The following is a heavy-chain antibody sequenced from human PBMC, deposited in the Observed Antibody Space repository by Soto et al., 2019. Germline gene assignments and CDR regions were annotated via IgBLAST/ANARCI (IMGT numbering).Heavy chain of an antibody. J-gene: IGHJ4*02. CDR1: GFTFGSYW. CDR3: ASGVRYYYDSSGYYASDY. V-gene: IGHV3-7*01. D-gene: IGHD3-22*01. CDR2: IKQDGSEK. Sequence: GGSLRLSCAASGFTFGSYWMSWVRQAPGKGLEWVANIKQDGSEKYYVDSVKGRFTISRDNAKNSLYLQMNSLRAEDTAVYYCASGVRYYYDSSGYYASDYWGQGTLVTVSS.